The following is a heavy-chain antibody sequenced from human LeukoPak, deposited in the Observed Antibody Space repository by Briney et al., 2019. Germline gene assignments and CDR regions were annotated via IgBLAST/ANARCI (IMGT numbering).Heavy chain of an antibody. CDR1: GDSISSYY. V-gene: IGHV4-4*07. J-gene: IGHJ6*03. CDR2: IYTSGST. CDR3: ARGRYCGSSSCDDYYYYYMDV. Sequence: SETLSLTCTVSGDSISSYYWSWIRQPAGKGPEWIGRIYTSGSTHYNPSLKSRVTMSVDTSKNQFSLKLSSVTAADTAVYYCARGRYCGSSSCDDYYYYYMDVWGKGITVTVSS. D-gene: IGHD2-2*01.